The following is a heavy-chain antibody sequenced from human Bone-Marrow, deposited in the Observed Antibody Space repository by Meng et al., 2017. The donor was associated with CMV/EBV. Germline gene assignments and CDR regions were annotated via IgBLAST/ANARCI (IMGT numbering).Heavy chain of an antibody. CDR3: ARDSSGCSAY. D-gene: IGHD6-19*01. CDR2: IYYSGST. Sequence: SETLSLTCTVSGGSISSSSYYWGWIRQPPGKGLEWIGSIYYSGSTYYNPSLKSRVTISVDTSKNQFSLKLSSVTAADTAVYYCARDSSGCSAYWGQGTLVTVSS. CDR1: GGSISSSSYY. V-gene: IGHV4-39*02. J-gene: IGHJ4*02.